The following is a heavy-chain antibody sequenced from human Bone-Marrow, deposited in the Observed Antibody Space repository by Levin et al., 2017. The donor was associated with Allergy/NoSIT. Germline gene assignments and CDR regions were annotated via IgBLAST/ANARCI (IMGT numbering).Heavy chain of an antibody. V-gene: IGHV3-7*01. J-gene: IGHJ6*02. CDR2: IKQDGSEK. CDR3: ARDRETYYDFWSGYYSYYYYYGMDV. D-gene: IGHD3-3*01. CDR1: GFTFSSYW. Sequence: GGSLRLSCAASGFTFSSYWMSWVRQAPGKGLEWVANIKQDGSEKYYVDSVKGRFTISRDNAKNSLYLQMNSLRAEDTAVYYCARDRETYYDFWSGYYSYYYYYGMDVWGQGTTVTVSS.